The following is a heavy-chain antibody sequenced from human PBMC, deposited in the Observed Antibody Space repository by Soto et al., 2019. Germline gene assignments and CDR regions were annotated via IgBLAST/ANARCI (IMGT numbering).Heavy chain of an antibody. V-gene: IGHV4-4*02. CDR3: ARGGTTVTQFQH. D-gene: IGHD4-17*01. J-gene: IGHJ1*01. Sequence: QVQLQESGPGLVKPSGTLSLIFAVSGGSITRTNWWTWVRQTPVNGLEWLGEIYHRGSTNYNPSLKSRVNISVDKSKNQFSLPLTYVTVADTAFYYCARGGTTVTQFQHWGQGTLVIVSS. CDR2: IYHRGST. CDR1: GGSITRTNW.